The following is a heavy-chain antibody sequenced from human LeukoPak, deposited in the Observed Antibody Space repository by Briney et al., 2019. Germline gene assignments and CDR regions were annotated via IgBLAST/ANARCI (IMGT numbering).Heavy chain of an antibody. CDR2: IKQDGSDK. V-gene: IGHV3-7*03. D-gene: IGHD6-19*01. J-gene: IGHJ4*02. CDR1: GFTFSSDW. CDR3: ARGRYSSGWYPDYFDY. Sequence: PGGSLRLSCAASGFTFSSDWMSWVRQAPGKGLEWVANIKQDGSDKYYVDSVKGRFTISRDNAKNSLYLQMNSLRAEDTAVYYCARGRYSSGWYPDYFDYWGQGTLVTVSS.